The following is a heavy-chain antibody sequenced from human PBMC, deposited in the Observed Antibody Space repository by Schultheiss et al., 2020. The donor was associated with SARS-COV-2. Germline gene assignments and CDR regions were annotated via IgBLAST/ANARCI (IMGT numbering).Heavy chain of an antibody. D-gene: IGHD4-23*01. V-gene: IGHV4-34*01. CDR3: ARVRGKDGMDV. CDR1: GGSFSGYY. J-gene: IGHJ6*02. CDR2: INHSGST. Sequence: SETLSLTCAVYGGSFSGYYWSWIRQPPGKGLEWIGEINHSGSTYYNPSLKSRVTISVDTSKNQFSLKLSSVTAADTAVYYCARVRGKDGMDVWGQGTTVTVSS.